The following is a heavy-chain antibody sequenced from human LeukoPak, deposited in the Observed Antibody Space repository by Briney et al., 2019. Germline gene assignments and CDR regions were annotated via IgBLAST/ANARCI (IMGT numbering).Heavy chain of an antibody. Sequence: ASVTVSFKASGGTFSSYAISWVRQAPGQGLEWMGRIIPILGIANYAQKFQGRVTITADKSTSTAYMELSSLRSEDTAVYYCARGYSSGWNYFDYWGQGTLVTVSS. CDR2: IIPILGIA. CDR1: GGTFSSYA. V-gene: IGHV1-69*04. CDR3: ARGYSSGWNYFDY. D-gene: IGHD6-19*01. J-gene: IGHJ4*02.